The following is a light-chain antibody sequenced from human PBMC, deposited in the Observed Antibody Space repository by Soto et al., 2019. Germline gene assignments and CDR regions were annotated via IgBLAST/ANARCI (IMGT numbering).Light chain of an antibody. CDR2: EVI. CDR1: NSDVGAYDY. J-gene: IGLJ1*01. V-gene: IGLV2-8*01. Sequence: QSVLTQPPSASGSPGQSVTISCTGTNSDVGAYDYVSWYQQHPGKAPQLMIYEVIKRPSGVPDRFSGSKSGNTASLTVSGLQAEDEADYYCSSYAGSNNFDVFGTGTKLTVL. CDR3: SSYAGSNNFDV.